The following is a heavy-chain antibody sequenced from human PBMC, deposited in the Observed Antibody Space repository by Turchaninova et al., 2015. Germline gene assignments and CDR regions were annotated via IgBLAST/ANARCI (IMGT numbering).Heavy chain of an antibody. D-gene: IGHD4-17*01. CDR1: GFTFSRYR. CDR2: ISSSSGDI. CDR3: VRDGRLYGDSTSRFDP. V-gene: IGHV3-21*01. J-gene: IGHJ5*02. Sequence: EVQLVESGGGLVKPGGSLGLSWAASGFTFSRYRMNWFRQAPGEGLEWVSCISSSSGDIYDADSVKGLFTISRDNAKNSLYLQMNSLRAEDTAIYYCVRDGRLYGDSTSRFDPWGQGTLVTVSS.